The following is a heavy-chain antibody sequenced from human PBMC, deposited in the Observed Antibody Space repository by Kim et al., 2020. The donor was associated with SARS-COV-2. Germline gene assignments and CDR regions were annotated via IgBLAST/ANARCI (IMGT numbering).Heavy chain of an antibody. CDR1: GGTFSSYA. CDR3: AREVPLAAADVVPIDY. V-gene: IGHV1-69*04. Sequence: SVKVSCKASGGTFSSYAISWVRQAPGQGLEWMGRIIPILGIANYAQKFQGRVTITADKSTSTAYMELSSLRSEDTAVYYCAREVPLAAADVVPIDYWGQGTLVTVSS. J-gene: IGHJ4*02. CDR2: IIPILGIA. D-gene: IGHD6-13*01.